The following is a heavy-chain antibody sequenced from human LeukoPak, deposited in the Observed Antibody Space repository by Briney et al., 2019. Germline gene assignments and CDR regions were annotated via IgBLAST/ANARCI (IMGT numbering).Heavy chain of an antibody. V-gene: IGHV3-30*02. J-gene: IGHJ4*02. D-gene: IGHD6-13*01. CDR1: GFTFSSYG. CDR3: AKDRGYSSSWCDY. CDR2: IRYDGSNK. Sequence: GGSLRLSCAASGFTFSSYGMHWVRQAPGKGLDWVAFIRYDGSNKYYADSVKGRFTIYRDNSKNTLYLQMNSLRAEDTAVYYCAKDRGYSSSWCDYWGQGTLVTVSS.